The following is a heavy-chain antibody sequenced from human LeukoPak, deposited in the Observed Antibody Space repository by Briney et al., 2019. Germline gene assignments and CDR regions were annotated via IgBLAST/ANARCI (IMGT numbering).Heavy chain of an antibody. CDR2: IYYSGST. V-gene: IGHV4-59*08. CDR3: ARRTAAGNYFDY. J-gene: IGHJ4*02. D-gene: IGHD6-13*01. CDR1: GGSISSYY. Sequence: PSETLSLTSPVAGGSISSYYWSWIRQPPGKGLEWIGYIYYSGSTNYNPSLKSRGTISVDTSKNQFSLKLSSVTAADTAVYYCARRTAAGNYFDYWGQGTLVTVSS.